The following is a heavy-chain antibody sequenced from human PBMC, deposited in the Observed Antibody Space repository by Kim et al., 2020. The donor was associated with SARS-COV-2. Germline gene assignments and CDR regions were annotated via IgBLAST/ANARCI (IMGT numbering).Heavy chain of an antibody. Sequence: SQKCQGRVTITRDTSASTAYMELSSLRSEDTAVYYCARGSGVVVAGSLDYWGQGTLVTVSS. D-gene: IGHD2-15*01. J-gene: IGHJ4*02. CDR3: ARGSGVVVAGSLDY. V-gene: IGHV1-3*01.